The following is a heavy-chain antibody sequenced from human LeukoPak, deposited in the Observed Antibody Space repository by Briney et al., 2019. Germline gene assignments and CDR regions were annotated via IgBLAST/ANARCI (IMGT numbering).Heavy chain of an antibody. D-gene: IGHD4-23*01. CDR3: ARFYGGNSGMLPRATFDI. V-gene: IGHV4-31*03. Sequence: SQTLSLTCTVSGGSISSGGYYWSWIRQHPGKGLEWIGYIYYSGSTYYNPSLRSRVTISVDMSKHQFSLKLNSVTAADTDVYYCARFYGGNSGMLPRATFDIWGQGTMVTVSS. CDR2: IYYSGST. CDR1: GGSISSGGYY. J-gene: IGHJ3*02.